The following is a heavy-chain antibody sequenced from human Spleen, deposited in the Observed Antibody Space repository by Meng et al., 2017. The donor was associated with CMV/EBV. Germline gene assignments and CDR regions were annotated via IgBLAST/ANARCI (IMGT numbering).Heavy chain of an antibody. Sequence: WSWIRQPPGKGLEWIGYIYYSGSTSYNPSLKTRVTISVDTSKNQFSLKLSSVTAADTAVYYCARGQEEVCSSTSCYRLGYYYYGMDVWGQGTAVTVSS. V-gene: IGHV4-59*01. D-gene: IGHD2-2*01. CDR3: ARGQEEVCSSTSCYRLGYYYYGMDV. J-gene: IGHJ6*02. CDR2: IYYSGST.